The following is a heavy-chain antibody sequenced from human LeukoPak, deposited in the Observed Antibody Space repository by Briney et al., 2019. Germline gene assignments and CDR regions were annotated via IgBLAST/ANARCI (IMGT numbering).Heavy chain of an antibody. Sequence: SETLSLTCTVSGGSISSYYWSWIRQPAGKGLEWIGRIYTSGSTNYNPSLKSRVTMSVDTSKNQFSLKLSSVTAADTAVYYCSGDKVVRSGRYGWNWFDPWGQGTLVTVSS. J-gene: IGHJ5*02. CDR1: GGSISSYY. V-gene: IGHV4-4*07. CDR3: SGDKVVRSGRYGWNWFDP. CDR2: IYTSGST. D-gene: IGHD6-19*01.